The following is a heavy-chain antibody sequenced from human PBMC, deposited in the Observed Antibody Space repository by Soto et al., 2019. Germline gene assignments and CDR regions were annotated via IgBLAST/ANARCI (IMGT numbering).Heavy chain of an antibody. J-gene: IGHJ6*02. Sequence: GESLKISCKGSGYIFTSYWIGWVRQMPGKGLEWMGIIYPGDSDTRYSPSFQGQVTISADKSISTAYLQWSSLKASDTAMYYCAISYIAAANWGGMDVWGQGTTVTVSS. CDR3: AISYIAAANWGGMDV. D-gene: IGHD6-13*01. CDR2: IYPGDSDT. V-gene: IGHV5-51*01. CDR1: GYIFTSYW.